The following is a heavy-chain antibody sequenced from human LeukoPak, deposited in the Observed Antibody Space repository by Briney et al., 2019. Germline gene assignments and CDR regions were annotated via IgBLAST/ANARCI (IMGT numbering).Heavy chain of an antibody. Sequence: GGSLRLSCAASGFTFSSYSMNWVRQAPGKGLEWVSYISSSSSTIYYADSVKGRFTISRDNAKNSLYLQMNSLRDEDTAVYYCAKEEWELSNWFDPWGQGTLVTVSS. CDR2: ISSSSSTI. V-gene: IGHV3-48*02. D-gene: IGHD1-26*01. CDR1: GFTFSSYS. CDR3: AKEEWELSNWFDP. J-gene: IGHJ5*02.